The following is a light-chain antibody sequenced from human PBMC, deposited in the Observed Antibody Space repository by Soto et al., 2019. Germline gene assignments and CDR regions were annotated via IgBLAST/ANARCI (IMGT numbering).Light chain of an antibody. J-gene: IGLJ3*02. V-gene: IGLV4-69*02. CDR2: INNGGSH. Sequence: QSVLTQSPSASASLGASVKLTCTLDSGHSGYAIAWHQQKPKKGPRYLMRINNGGSHSRGVGIPDRFSGSSSGTERYLTISSLQSEDEADYYCQTWGTGIGVFGGGTQLTVL. CDR3: QTWGTGIGV. CDR1: SGHSGYA.